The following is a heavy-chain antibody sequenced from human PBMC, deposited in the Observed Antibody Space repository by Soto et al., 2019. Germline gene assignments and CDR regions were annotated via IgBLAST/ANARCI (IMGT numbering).Heavy chain of an antibody. D-gene: IGHD2-8*01. CDR2: VIPIFART. CDR1: GGTFSSFA. CDR3: ARVRDARVVPDYGIDV. J-gene: IGHJ6*02. Sequence: QVQLVQSGAEVRKPGSSVKVSCKASGGTFSSFAISWVRQAPGQGLEWMGGVIPIFARTNYAQKFQGRVTMTTDESTTTAYMAPGSLRSEDPAVYYSARVRDARVVPDYGIDVWGQGTTVTVSS. V-gene: IGHV1-69*01.